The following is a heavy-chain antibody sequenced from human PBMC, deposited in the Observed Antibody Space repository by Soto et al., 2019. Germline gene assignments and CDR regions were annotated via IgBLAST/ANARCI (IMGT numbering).Heavy chain of an antibody. CDR1: GYTLTELS. J-gene: IGHJ4*02. V-gene: IGHV1-24*01. CDR2: FDPEDGET. Sequence: ASMKVSCKVSGYTLTELSMHWVRQAPGKGLEWMGGFDPEDGETIYAQKFQGRVTMTEDTSTDTAYMELSSLRSEGTAVYYCATGYIAARHNDYWGQGTLVTVSS. CDR3: ATGYIAARHNDY. D-gene: IGHD6-13*01.